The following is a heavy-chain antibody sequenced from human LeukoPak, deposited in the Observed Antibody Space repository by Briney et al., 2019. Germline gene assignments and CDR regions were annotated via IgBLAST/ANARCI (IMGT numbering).Heavy chain of an antibody. CDR2: INPSGGST. Sequence: ASVKVSCKASGYTFTSYYMHWVRQAPGQGLEWMGIINPSGGSTSYAQKFQGRVTMTRDMSTSTAYMELSSLRSEDTAVYYCARAPGVHPELQLGAHYYYYMDVWGKGTTVTVSS. D-gene: IGHD1-7*01. J-gene: IGHJ6*03. CDR1: GYTFTSYY. CDR3: ARAPGVHPELQLGAHYYYYMDV. V-gene: IGHV1-46*01.